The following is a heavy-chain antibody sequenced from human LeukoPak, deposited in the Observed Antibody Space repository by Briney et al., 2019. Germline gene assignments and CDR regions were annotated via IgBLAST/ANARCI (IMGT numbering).Heavy chain of an antibody. D-gene: IGHD3-3*01. J-gene: IGHJ4*02. V-gene: IGHV3-30-3*01. CDR3: AVRDNDY. CDR2: ISYDGSNK. Sequence: GGSLRLSCAASGFTFSGYTMHWVRQAPGKGLEWVAIISYDGSNKYYADSVKGRFTISRDNSKNTLYLRMNSLRAEDTAVYYCAVRDNDYWGQGTLVTVSS. CDR1: GFTFSGYT.